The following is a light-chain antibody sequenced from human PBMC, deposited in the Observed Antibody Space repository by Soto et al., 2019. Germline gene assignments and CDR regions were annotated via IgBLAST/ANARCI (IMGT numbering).Light chain of an antibody. J-gene: IGKJ1*01. CDR2: GAY. CDR3: QQYNNWWT. V-gene: IGKV3-15*01. CDR1: QSVPNN. Sequence: EVVLQQSPTTMSVSPGERATLSCRASQSVPNNLSWYPQKPGQDPRLRVFGAYTRATGIPARFSVSGSGTEFTLTISSMQSADFAVYYCQQYNNWWTVGQGTK.